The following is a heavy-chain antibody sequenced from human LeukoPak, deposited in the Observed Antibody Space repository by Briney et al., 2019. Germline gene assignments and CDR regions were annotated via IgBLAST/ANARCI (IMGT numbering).Heavy chain of an antibody. D-gene: IGHD1-14*01. CDR2: ISSNGGST. V-gene: IGHV3-64D*06. CDR3: VKDRRTPGDAIDI. J-gene: IGHJ3*02. Sequence: GGSLRLSCSASGFTFSSYAMHWVRQAPGKGLEYVSAISSNGGSTYYADSVKGRFTISRDNSKNTLYLQMSSLRAEDTAVYYCVKDRRTPGDAIDIWGQGTMVTVSS. CDR1: GFTFSSYA.